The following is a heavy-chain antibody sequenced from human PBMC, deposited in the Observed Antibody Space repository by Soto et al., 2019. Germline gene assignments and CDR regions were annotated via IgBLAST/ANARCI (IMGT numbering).Heavy chain of an antibody. CDR1: GYTFTSYG. J-gene: IGHJ3*02. V-gene: IGHV1-18*01. D-gene: IGHD2-2*01. CDR2: ISAYNGNT. Sequence: ASVKVSCKASGYTFTSYGISWARQAPGQGLEWMGWISAYNGNTNYAQKLQGRVTMTTDTSTSTAYMELRSLRSDDTAVYYCARDPGIVLVPAATALDAFDIWGQGTMVTVSS. CDR3: ARDPGIVLVPAATALDAFDI.